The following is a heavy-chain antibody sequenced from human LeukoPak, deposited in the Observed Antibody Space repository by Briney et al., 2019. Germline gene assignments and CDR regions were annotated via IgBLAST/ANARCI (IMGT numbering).Heavy chain of an antibody. V-gene: IGHV4-4*09. CDR2: IFISGGT. Sequence: SETLSLTCTVSGGSISNYFWCWIRQPPGPGLEWIGYIFISGGTNYNPSLKSRVTMSEDRSKNQFSLELSSVTAADTAVYYCARLAVTTVANYYLDYWGQGTLVTVSS. J-gene: IGHJ4*02. CDR1: GGSISNYF. D-gene: IGHD4-17*01. CDR3: ARLAVTTVANYYLDY.